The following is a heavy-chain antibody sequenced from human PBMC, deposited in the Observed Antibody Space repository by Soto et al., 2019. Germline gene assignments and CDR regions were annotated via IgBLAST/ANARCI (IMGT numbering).Heavy chain of an antibody. CDR2: IYHSGST. Sequence: TLSLTCAVSGGSISSGGYSWSWIRQRPGKGLEWIGYIYHSGSTYYNPSLKSRVTISVDRSKSQFSLKLSSVTAADTAVYYCARGRDYDILTGYPWGQGTLVTVSS. D-gene: IGHD3-9*01. J-gene: IGHJ5*02. CDR3: ARGRDYDILTGYP. CDR1: GGSISSGGYS. V-gene: IGHV4-30-2*01.